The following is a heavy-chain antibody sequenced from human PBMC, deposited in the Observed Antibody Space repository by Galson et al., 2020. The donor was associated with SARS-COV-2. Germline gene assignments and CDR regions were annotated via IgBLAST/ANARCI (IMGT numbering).Heavy chain of an antibody. CDR3: AGSLLEQRLVYYYGMYV. CDR1: GGSISSYY. J-gene: IGHJ6*02. CDR2: IYYSGST. Sequence: SETLSLTCTVPGGSISSYYWSWTRQPPGPGREWIGSIYYSGSTNYNPSLKSRVTISVHTSKNQFSQKLGSVTAADTAGYYCAGSLLEQRLVYYYGMYVWGQGTTVTVSS. D-gene: IGHD6-13*01. V-gene: IGHV4-59*01.